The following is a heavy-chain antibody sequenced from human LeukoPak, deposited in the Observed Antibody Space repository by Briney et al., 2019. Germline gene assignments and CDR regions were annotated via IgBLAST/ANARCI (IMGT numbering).Heavy chain of an antibody. J-gene: IGHJ4*02. Sequence: PGGSLRLSCSASGFTFRNYGMHWVRQAPGKGLEGVSFIQSDESNKYYSDSVKGRFTISRDNSKNMLYLQMSSLRPEDTAVYYCAKELASGWFFDYWGQGTLVTVSS. CDR2: IQSDESNK. V-gene: IGHV3-30*02. CDR1: GFTFRNYG. D-gene: IGHD6-19*01. CDR3: AKELASGWFFDY.